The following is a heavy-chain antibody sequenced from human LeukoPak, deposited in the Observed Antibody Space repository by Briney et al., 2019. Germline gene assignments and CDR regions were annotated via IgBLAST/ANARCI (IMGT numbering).Heavy chain of an antibody. V-gene: IGHV3-30*03. CDR3: ARDLHYYVAMDV. Sequence: GGSLRLSCVASGFTFSRYGMHWVRQAPGMGLEWVAVTSHDGNKKYYADSVKGRFTISRDNSKNTLYLQMSSLRAEDTAVYYCARDLHYYVAMDVWGQGTTVTVSS. CDR1: GFTFSRYG. J-gene: IGHJ6*02. D-gene: IGHD3-10*02. CDR2: TSHDGNKK.